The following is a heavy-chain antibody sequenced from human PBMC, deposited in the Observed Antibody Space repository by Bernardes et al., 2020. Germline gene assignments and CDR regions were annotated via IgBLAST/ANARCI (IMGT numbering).Heavy chain of an antibody. V-gene: IGHV4-59*01. D-gene: IGHD1-26*01. CDR3: ARGEEGPPYYYYGMDV. Sequence: SETLSLTCTVSGGSISSYYWSWIRQPPGKGLEWIGYIYYSGSTNYNPSLKSRVTISVDTSKNQFSLKLSSVTAADTAVYYCARGEEGPPYYYYGMDVWGKGTTVTVSS. CDR2: IYYSGST. J-gene: IGHJ6*04. CDR1: GGSISSYY.